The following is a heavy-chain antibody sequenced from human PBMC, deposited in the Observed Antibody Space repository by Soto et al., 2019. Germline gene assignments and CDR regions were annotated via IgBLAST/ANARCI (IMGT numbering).Heavy chain of an antibody. D-gene: IGHD5-12*01. CDR2: ISSSSSTV. CDR1: GFTFSSYS. CDR3: ARYSGYDYFIDY. V-gene: IGHV3-48*01. Sequence: EVQLVESGGGLVQPGGSPRLSCAASGFTFSSYSMNWVRQAPGKGLEWVSYISSSSSTVYYADSVKGRFTISRDNAKNSLYLQMNSLRAEDTGLFYCARYSGYDYFIDYWGQGTLVTV. J-gene: IGHJ4*02.